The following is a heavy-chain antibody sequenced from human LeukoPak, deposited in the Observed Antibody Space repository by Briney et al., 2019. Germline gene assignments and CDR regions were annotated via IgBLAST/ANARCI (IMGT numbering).Heavy chain of an antibody. CDR3: ARGQVATIRSFYHYYGMDV. CDR1: GGSFSGYY. V-gene: IGHV4-34*01. CDR2: INHSGST. Sequence: PSETLSLTCAVYGGSFSGYYWSWIRQPPGKGLEWIGEINHSGSTNYNPSLKSRVTISVDTSKNQFSLKLSSVTAADTAVYYCARGQVATIRSFYHYYGMDVWGQGTTVTVSS. D-gene: IGHD5-12*01. J-gene: IGHJ6*02.